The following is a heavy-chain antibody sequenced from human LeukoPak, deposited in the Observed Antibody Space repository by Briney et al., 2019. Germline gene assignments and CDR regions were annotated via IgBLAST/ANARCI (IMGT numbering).Heavy chain of an antibody. D-gene: IGHD3-10*01. J-gene: IGHJ4*02. CDR2: IRYDGSNK. CDR3: ARNYGSGSYRLDC. V-gene: IGHV3-30*02. CDR1: GFTFSSYG. Sequence: GGSLRLSCAASGFTFSSYGMHWVRQAPGKGLEWVAFIRYDGSNKYYADSVEGRFTISRDSSKNTLYLQMNNLRAEDTAVYYCARNYGSGSYRLDCWGQGTLVTVSS.